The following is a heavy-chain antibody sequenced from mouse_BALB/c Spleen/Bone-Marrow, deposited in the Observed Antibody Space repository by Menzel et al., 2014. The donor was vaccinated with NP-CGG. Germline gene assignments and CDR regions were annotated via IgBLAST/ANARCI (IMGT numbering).Heavy chain of an antibody. CDR1: GFDFSRYW. Sequence: VQIQQSGGGLVQPGGSLKLSCAASGFDFSRYWMSWVRQAPGKGLQWIGEINPESNTISYTPSLKDKFIISRDNTKNTLYLQMSKVRSEDTALYCCARLGYYGWFAYWGQGTLVTVSA. CDR2: INPESNTI. CDR3: ARLGYYGWFAY. D-gene: IGHD2-3*01. J-gene: IGHJ3*01. V-gene: IGHV4-1*02.